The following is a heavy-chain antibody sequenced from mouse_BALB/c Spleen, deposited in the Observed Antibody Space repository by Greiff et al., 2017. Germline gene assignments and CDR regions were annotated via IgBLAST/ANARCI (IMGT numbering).Heavy chain of an antibody. D-gene: IGHD3-3*01. Sequence: VQLQQSGAELVKPGASVKLSCKASGYTFTSYWMHWVKQRPGQGLEWIGEINPSNGRTNYNEKFKSKATLTVDKSSSTAYMQLSSLTSEDSAVYYCARGDGAWFAYWGQGTLVTVSA. CDR3: ARGDGAWFAY. J-gene: IGHJ3*01. CDR2: INPSNGRT. CDR1: GYTFTSYW. V-gene: IGHV1S81*02.